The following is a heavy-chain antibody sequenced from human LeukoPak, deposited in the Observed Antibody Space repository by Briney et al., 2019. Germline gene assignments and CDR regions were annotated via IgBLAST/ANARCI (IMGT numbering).Heavy chain of an antibody. J-gene: IGHJ4*02. CDR1: GDSISSSF. Sequence: PSETLSLTCTVSGDSISSSFWSWIRQPPGKGLEWIGYFSYSGSTDYNPSLKSRVTISGDTSKNQFSLRLSAVTAADTAVYYCARGWRGDHFDYWGQGTLVTVSS. CDR3: ARGWRGDHFDY. CDR2: FSYSGST. D-gene: IGHD3-10*01. V-gene: IGHV4-59*01.